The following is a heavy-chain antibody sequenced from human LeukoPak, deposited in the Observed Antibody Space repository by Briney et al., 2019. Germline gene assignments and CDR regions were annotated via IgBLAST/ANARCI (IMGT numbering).Heavy chain of an antibody. CDR1: GYTFTSYG. J-gene: IGHJ3*02. CDR3: ARNGGFGRDGYNLGAFDI. D-gene: IGHD5-24*01. CDR2: ISAYNGNT. V-gene: IGHV1-18*01. Sequence: ASVKVSCKASGYTFTSYGISWVRQAPGQGLEWMGWISAYNGNTNYAQKLQGRVTMTTDTSTSTAYMELRSLRSEDTAVYYWARNGGFGRDGYNLGAFDIWGQGTMVTVSS.